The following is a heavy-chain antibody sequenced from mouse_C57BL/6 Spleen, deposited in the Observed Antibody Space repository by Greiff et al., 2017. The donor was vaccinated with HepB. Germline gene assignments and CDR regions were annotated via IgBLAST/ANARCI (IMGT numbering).Heavy chain of an antibody. CDR2: ISGGGGNT. CDR1: GFTFSSYT. V-gene: IGHV5-9*01. J-gene: IGHJ3*01. Sequence: EVQGVESGGGLVKPGGSLKLSCAASGFTFSSYTMSWVRQTPEKRLEWVATISGGGGNTYYPDSVKGRFTISRDNAKNTLYLQLSSLRSEDTALYYCARGYYYGSSNGFAYWGQGTLVTVSA. D-gene: IGHD1-1*01. CDR3: ARGYYYGSSNGFAY.